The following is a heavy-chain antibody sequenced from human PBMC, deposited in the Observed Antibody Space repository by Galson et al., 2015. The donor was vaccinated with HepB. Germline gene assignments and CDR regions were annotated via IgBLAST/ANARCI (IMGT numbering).Heavy chain of an antibody. CDR3: ARDPSKYYYDSSGYYGDY. Sequence: SVKVSCKASGYTFTSYAMHWVRQAPGQRLEWMGWINAGNGNTKYSQKFQGRVTITRDTSASTAYMELSSLRSEDTAVYYCARDPSKYYYDSSGYYGDYWGQGTLVTVSS. V-gene: IGHV1-3*01. CDR2: INAGNGNT. J-gene: IGHJ4*02. CDR1: GYTFTSYA. D-gene: IGHD3-22*01.